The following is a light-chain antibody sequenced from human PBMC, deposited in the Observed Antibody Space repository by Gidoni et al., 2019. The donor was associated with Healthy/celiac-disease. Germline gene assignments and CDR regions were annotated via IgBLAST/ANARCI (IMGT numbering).Light chain of an antibody. CDR3: QQYNNWPPWT. Sequence: EIVMTQSPATLSVSPGERATLSCRASQSVSSNLALYQQKPVKSPRLLIYGASTRATGIPARFSGSGSGTEFTLTISSLQSEDFAVYYCQQYNNWPPWTFGQXTKVEIK. J-gene: IGKJ1*01. V-gene: IGKV3-15*01. CDR1: QSVSSN. CDR2: GAS.